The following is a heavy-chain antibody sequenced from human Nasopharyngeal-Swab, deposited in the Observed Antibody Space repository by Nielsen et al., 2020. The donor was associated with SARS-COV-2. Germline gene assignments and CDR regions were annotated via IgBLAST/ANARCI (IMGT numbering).Heavy chain of an antibody. CDR1: GASISSRNNY. V-gene: IGHV4-39*07. D-gene: IGHD4-17*01. CDR2: IFFSGST. Sequence: SETLSLTCVVSGASISSRNNYWGWIRQSPGKGLEWIGTIFFSGSTYNPSLKSRVTMSVDTSKNQFSLNLTSVTAADTAVYYCARDESGDYLGLPFDHWGRGTLVTVSS. CDR3: ARDESGDYLGLPFDH. J-gene: IGHJ4*02.